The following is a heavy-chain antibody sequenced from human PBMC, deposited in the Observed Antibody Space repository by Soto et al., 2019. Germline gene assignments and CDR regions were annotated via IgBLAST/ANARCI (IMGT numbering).Heavy chain of an antibody. D-gene: IGHD1-26*01. CDR2: IKNKFEGDTT. J-gene: IGHJ4*02. V-gene: IGHV3-72*01. CDR3: GRDMGRRGNYGHFDS. CDR1: GFTFSDHF. Sequence: EVQLVELGGGPVQPGGSLRLSCLGAGFTFSDHFMDWFRQAPGKGLEWVGRIKNKFEGDTTEFAASVRGRFTISRDDSSNSMYLQMNSLKIEDTAVYYCGRDMGRRGNYGHFDSWGQGTLVTVSS.